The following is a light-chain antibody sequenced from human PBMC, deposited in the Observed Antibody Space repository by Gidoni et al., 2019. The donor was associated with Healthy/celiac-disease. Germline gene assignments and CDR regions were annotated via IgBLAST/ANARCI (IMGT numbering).Light chain of an antibody. J-gene: IGLJ3*02. CDR1: SPDIWAGYD. V-gene: IGLV1-40*01. CDR2: GNN. Sequence: QSVLTQPPSVSGAPAQRVTISCTGSSPDIWAGYDAHWYQHLPGTAPKLPLYGNNNRPSVVPDRFSGSKSGTSASLAIAGLQAEDEADYYCQSFDSSLSGSVFGGGTKLTGL. CDR3: QSFDSSLSGSV.